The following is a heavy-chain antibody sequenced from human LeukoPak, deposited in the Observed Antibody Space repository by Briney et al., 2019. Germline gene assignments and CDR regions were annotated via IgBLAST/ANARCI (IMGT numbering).Heavy chain of an antibody. J-gene: IGHJ5*02. D-gene: IGHD1-26*01. CDR2: MNSYSGNT. V-gene: IGHV1-8*01. CDR3: ARGSGSGGRDWFDP. Sequence: GASVTVSCKASGYTFTSHDINWVRQATAQGLEWMGWMNSYSGNTGYAQKFQDRVTMTRDTSISTAYMELRSLTSEDTAVYYCARGSGSGGRDWFDPWGQGTLVNLSS. CDR1: GYTFTSHD.